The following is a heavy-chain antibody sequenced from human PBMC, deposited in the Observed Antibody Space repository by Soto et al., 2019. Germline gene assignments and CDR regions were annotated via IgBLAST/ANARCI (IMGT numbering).Heavy chain of an antibody. CDR3: ARVSWNFLSGYYNFDY. Sequence: VQLVQSGAEVKKPGASVKVSCKASGYTFTNYGITWVRQAPGQGLEWMGWISAYNGNTNSAQQFQGRFTMTTDTSTSTDYMEVKSLRSDYTALYYCARVSWNFLSGYYNFDYWGQGNLVTVSS. CDR2: ISAYNGNT. V-gene: IGHV1-18*01. D-gene: IGHD3-3*01. J-gene: IGHJ4*02. CDR1: GYTFTNYG.